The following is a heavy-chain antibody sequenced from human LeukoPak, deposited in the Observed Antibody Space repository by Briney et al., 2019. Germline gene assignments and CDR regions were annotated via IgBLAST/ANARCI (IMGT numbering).Heavy chain of an antibody. D-gene: IGHD6-13*01. V-gene: IGHV4-39*01. CDR1: GGSISSSSYY. CDR2: IYYSGST. CDR3: AIYLAAGDYCYYYMDV. J-gene: IGHJ6*03. Sequence: KPSETLSLTCTVSGGSISSSSYYWGWIRQPPGKGLEWIGSIYYSGSTYYNPSLKSRVTISVDTSKNQFSLKLSSVTAADTAVYYCAIYLAAGDYCYYYMDVWGKGTTVTVSS.